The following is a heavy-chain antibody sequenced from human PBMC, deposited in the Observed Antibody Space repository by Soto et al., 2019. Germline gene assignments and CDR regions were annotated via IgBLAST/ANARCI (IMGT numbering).Heavy chain of an antibody. CDR3: VRIRYQLPSSVLWLDP. J-gene: IGHJ5*02. CDR2: INHVGGT. V-gene: IGHV4-34*01. CDR1: GGFLSESY. D-gene: IGHD3-16*01. Sequence: SETLSLTCAVYGGFLSESYWTWIRQTPGKGLEWIGEINHVGGTNYNPSLKSRVTMSVDTSQNQFSLRLISVTAADTAMYFCVRIRYQLPSSVLWLDPWGQGTPVTVSS.